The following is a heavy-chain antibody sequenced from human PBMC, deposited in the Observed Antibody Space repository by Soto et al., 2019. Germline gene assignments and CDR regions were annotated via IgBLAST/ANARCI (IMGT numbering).Heavy chain of an antibody. CDR3: ARDPAGGMDV. V-gene: IGHV3-30-3*01. CDR1: GFTFSSYA. CDR2: ISYDGSNK. J-gene: IGHJ6*02. Sequence: PGGSLRLSCAASGFTFSSYAMHWVRQAPGKGLEWVAVISYDGSNKYYADSVKGRFTISRDNSKNTLYLQMNSLRAEDTAVYYCARDPAGGMDVWGQGTTVTVSS.